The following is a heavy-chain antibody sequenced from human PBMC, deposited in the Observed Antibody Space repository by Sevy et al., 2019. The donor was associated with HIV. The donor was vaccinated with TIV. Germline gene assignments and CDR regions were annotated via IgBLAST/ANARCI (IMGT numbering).Heavy chain of an antibody. CDR1: GFTFSSYW. D-gene: IGHD4-4*01. J-gene: IGHJ4*02. Sequence: GGSLRLSCAGSGFTFSSYWMSWVRQAPGKGLEWVANINQDGSGKNYVDSVKGRFTISRDNAKNSLYLQMNSLRAEDTAVYYCARDTFSKADYRGQGTLVTVSS. V-gene: IGHV3-7*01. CDR3: ARDTFSKADY. CDR2: INQDGSGK.